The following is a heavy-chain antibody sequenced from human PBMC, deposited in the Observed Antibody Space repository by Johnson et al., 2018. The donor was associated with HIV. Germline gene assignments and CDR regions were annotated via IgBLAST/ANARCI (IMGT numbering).Heavy chain of an antibody. CDR2: MYSGGST. V-gene: IGHV3-66*01. J-gene: IGHJ3*02. Sequence: MQLVESGGGLVQPGGSLRLSCAVSAFSVNSNYMSWVRQAPGKGLEWVSVMYSGGSTYYADSVKGRFTISRDNSKNTLYLQMNSLRAEDTAVYYCARGHMVRGVTHAFDIWGQGTMVTVSS. CDR1: AFSVNSNY. CDR3: ARGHMVRGVTHAFDI. D-gene: IGHD3-10*01.